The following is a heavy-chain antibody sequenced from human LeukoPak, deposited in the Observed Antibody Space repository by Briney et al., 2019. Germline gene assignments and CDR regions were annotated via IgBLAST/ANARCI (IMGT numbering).Heavy chain of an antibody. V-gene: IGHV3-7*01. D-gene: IGHD3-10*01. CDR2: IKQDGSEK. CDR3: VASWEYYYGSGSRPFDY. J-gene: IGHJ4*02. Sequence: PGGSLRLSCAASGFTFSSYWMSWVGQAQGRGWGWVAKIKQDGSEKYYVDSVKGRFTISRDNAKNSLYLQMNSLRAEDTAVYYCVASWEYYYGSGSRPFDYWGQGTLVTVSS. CDR1: GFTFSSYW.